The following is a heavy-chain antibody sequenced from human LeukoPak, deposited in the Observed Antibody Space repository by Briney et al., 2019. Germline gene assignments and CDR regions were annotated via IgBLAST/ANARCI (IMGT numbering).Heavy chain of an antibody. CDR2: IYSGGST. V-gene: IGHV3-53*01. CDR1: GFTVSSNY. Sequence: RGSLRLSCAASGFTVSSNYMSWVRQAPGKGLEWVSVIYSGGSTYYADSVKGRFTISRDNSKNTLYLQMNSLRAEDTAVYYCARASWIQLSIDYWGQGTLVTVSS. CDR3: ARASWIQLSIDY. J-gene: IGHJ4*02. D-gene: IGHD5-18*01.